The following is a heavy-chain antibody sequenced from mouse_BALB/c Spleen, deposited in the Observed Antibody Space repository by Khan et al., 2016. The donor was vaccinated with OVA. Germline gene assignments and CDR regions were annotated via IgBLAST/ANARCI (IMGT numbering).Heavy chain of an antibody. J-gene: IGHJ2*01. V-gene: IGHV3-2*02. CDR3: ARTARIKY. CDR2: LSYSGSS. CDR1: GYSITSGYG. Sequence: EVQLQESGPGLVKPSQSLSLTCTVTGYSITSGYGWNWIRQFPGNKLEWMGHLSYSGSSNYNPSPKSRISITRATSMNQFFLQLNSVTTEDTATYYCARTARIKYWGQGTTLTVSS. D-gene: IGHD1-2*01.